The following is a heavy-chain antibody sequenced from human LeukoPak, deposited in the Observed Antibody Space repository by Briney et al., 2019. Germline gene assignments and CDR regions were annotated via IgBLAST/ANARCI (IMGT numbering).Heavy chain of an antibody. CDR2: IGIDSGNT. CDR1: GFTFNSYA. Sequence: GGSLRLSCAASGFTFNSYAMSWVRQAPGKGLEWISYIGIDSGNTNYADSVKGRFTISGDKAKNSLYLQMNSLRVEDTAVYYCARDYKYAFDNWGQGTLVTVSS. CDR3: ARDYKYAFDN. D-gene: IGHD5-24*01. V-gene: IGHV3-48*01. J-gene: IGHJ4*02.